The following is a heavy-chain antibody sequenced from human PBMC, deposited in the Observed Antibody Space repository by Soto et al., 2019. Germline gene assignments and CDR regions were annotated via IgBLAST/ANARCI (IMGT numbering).Heavy chain of an antibody. J-gene: IGHJ3*02. CDR1: GGSISSYY. D-gene: IGHD1-20*01. V-gene: IGHV4-59*08. Sequence: SETLSLTCTVSGGSISSYYWSWIRQPPGKGLEWIGYIYYSGSTNYNPSLKSRVTISVDTSKNQFSLKLSSVTAADTAVYYCARRRNWNDAFDIWGQGTMVTVSS. CDR3: ARRRNWNDAFDI. CDR2: IYYSGST.